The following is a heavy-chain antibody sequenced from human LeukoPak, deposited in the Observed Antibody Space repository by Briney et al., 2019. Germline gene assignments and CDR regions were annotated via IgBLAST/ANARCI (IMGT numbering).Heavy chain of an antibody. CDR3: ARVGFSGYYYYYYYMDV. D-gene: IGHD3-22*01. Sequence: GGSLRLSCAASGFTFSSYAMHWVRQAPGKGLEWVAVISYDGSNKYYADSVKGRFTISRDNSKNTLYLQMNSLRAEDTAVYYCARVGFSGYYYYYYYMDVWGKGTTVTVSS. CDR1: GFTFSSYA. V-gene: IGHV3-30*04. CDR2: ISYDGSNK. J-gene: IGHJ6*03.